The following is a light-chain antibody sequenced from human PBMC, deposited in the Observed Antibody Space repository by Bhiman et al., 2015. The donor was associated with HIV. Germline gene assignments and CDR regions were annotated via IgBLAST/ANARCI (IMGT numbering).Light chain of an antibody. Sequence: QSALTQPASVSGSPGQSISISCTGTTSDVGNTNYVSWYQQHPGKAPKLMIYDVTKRPSGVSNRFSGSKSGNTASLTISGLQAEDEGDYYCCSCTGTTTLGIFGTGTKVTVL. V-gene: IGLV2-14*03. CDR2: DVT. CDR1: TSDVGNTNY. CDR3: CSCTGTTTLGI. J-gene: IGLJ1*01.